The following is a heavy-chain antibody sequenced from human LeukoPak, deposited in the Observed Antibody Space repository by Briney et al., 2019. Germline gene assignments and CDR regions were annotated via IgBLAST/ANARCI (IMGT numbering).Heavy chain of an antibody. V-gene: IGHV3-30*03. CDR1: GFTFSSYG. D-gene: IGHD5-12*01. CDR2: ISYDGSNK. CDR3: ARESGYDHFDY. Sequence: GRSLRLSCAASGFTFSSYGMHWVRQAPGKGLEWVAVISYDGSNKYYADSVKGRFTISRDNSKNTLYLQMNSLRAEDTAVYYCARESGYDHFDYWGQGTLVTVSS. J-gene: IGHJ4*02.